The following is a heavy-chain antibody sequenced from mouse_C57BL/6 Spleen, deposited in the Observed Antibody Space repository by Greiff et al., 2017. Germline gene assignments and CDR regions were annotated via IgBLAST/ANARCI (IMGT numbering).Heavy chain of an antibody. D-gene: IGHD2-1*01. V-gene: IGHV1-74*01. CDR1: GYTFTSYW. Sequence: QVQLQQPGAELVKPGASVKVSCKASGYTFTSYWMHWVKQRPGQGLEWIGRIHPSDSDTNYNQKFKGKAPLTVDKSSSTAYMQLSSLTSEDSAVYYWAISLIYYGNYFDYWGQGTTLTVSS. CDR3: AISLIYYGNYFDY. J-gene: IGHJ2*01. CDR2: IHPSDSDT.